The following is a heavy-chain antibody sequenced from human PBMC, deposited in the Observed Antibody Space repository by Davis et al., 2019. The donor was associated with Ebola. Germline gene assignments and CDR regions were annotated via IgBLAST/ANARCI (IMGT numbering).Heavy chain of an antibody. J-gene: IGHJ6*02. CDR2: IYHSGST. CDR1: GGSISSGGYS. D-gene: IGHD5-12*01. Sequence: MPSETLSLTCAVSGGSISSGGYSWSWIRQPPGKGLEWIGYIYHSGSTYYNPSLKSRVTISVDTSKNQFSLKLSSVTAADTAVYYCARGYSGYGRNYYYYYYGMDVWGQGTTVTVSS. V-gene: IGHV4-30-2*01. CDR3: ARGYSGYGRNYYYYYYGMDV.